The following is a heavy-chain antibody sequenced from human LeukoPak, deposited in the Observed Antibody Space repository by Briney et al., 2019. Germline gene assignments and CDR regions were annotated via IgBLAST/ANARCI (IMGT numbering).Heavy chain of an antibody. CDR1: GYSISSGYY. CDR2: IYHSGST. Sequence: SETLSLTCTVSGYSISSGYYWGWIRQPPGKGLEWIGSIYHSGSTYYNPSLKSRVTISVDTSKNQFSLKLSSVTAADTAVYYCASVVVVAATWEERSFDYWGQGTLVTVSS. CDR3: ASVVVVAATWEERSFDY. J-gene: IGHJ4*02. D-gene: IGHD2-15*01. V-gene: IGHV4-38-2*02.